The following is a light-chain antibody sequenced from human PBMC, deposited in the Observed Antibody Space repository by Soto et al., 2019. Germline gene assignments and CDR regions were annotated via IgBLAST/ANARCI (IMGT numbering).Light chain of an antibody. V-gene: IGKV3-20*01. CDR1: QSVSSSY. CDR2: GAS. CDR3: QQYNNWPLT. Sequence: EIVLTQSPGTLSLSPGERATLYCRASQSVSSSYLAWYQQKPGQAPRLLIYGASSRATGIPDRFSGSGSGTEFTLTISSLQSEDFAVYYCQQYNNWPLTFGAGTKV. J-gene: IGKJ4*01.